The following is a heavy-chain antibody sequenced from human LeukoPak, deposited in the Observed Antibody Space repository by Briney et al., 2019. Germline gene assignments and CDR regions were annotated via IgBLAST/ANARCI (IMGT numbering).Heavy chain of an antibody. J-gene: IGHJ4*02. CDR1: GGSVNSTNW. Sequence: KPSGTLSLTCAVSGGSVNSTNWWSWVRQPPGKGLEWIGEIYHSGSTNYNSSLESRVTISIDKSKNQFSLKLSSVTAADTAVYYCASLFSSSWYARDFWGQGTLITVSS. CDR3: ASLFSSSWYARDF. D-gene: IGHD6-13*01. CDR2: IYHSGST. V-gene: IGHV4-4*02.